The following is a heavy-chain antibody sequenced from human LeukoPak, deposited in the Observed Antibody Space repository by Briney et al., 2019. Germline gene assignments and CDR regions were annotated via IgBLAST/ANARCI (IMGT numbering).Heavy chain of an antibody. V-gene: IGHV4-34*01. CDR3: ARDGTVQGGALGTFYFDY. D-gene: IGHD3-16*01. CDR2: INHSGST. Sequence: SETLSLTCAVYGGSFSGYYWSWIRQPPGKGLEWIGEINHSGSTNYNPSLKSRVTMSVDTSKNQFSLKLSSVTAADTAVYYCARDGTVQGGALGTFYFDYWGQGTLVTVSS. CDR1: GGSFSGYY. J-gene: IGHJ4*02.